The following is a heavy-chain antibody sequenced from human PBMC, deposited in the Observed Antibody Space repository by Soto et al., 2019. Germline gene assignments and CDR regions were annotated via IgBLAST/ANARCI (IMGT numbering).Heavy chain of an antibody. V-gene: IGHV5-51*01. CDR1: GYSFTTYW. J-gene: IGHJ6*02. Sequence: GESLKISCKASGYSFTTYWIGWVRQLPGKGLEWMGIIYPGDSDTRYSPSFLGQVTISADNSISTAYLQWSSLKASDTATYYCVRHEPLYYSYYGMDVWGQGTTVTVSS. CDR3: VRHEPLYYSYYGMDV. CDR2: IYPGDSDT.